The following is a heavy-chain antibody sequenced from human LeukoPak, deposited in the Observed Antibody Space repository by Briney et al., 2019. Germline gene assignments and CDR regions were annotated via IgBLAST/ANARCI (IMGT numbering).Heavy chain of an antibody. D-gene: IGHD2-2*01. J-gene: IGHJ5*02. CDR2: INPNSGGT. CDR1: GSTFTGFY. V-gene: IGHV1-2*02. CDR3: ASGSLSYTSCYFWFDP. Sequence: GASVKVSCKASGSTFTGFYLHWVRQAPGQGLEWLGWINPNSGGTKYAQKFQGRVTMTRDTSISTAYMELTRLRSDDTALYYCASGSLSYTSCYFWFDPWGQGTLVTVSS.